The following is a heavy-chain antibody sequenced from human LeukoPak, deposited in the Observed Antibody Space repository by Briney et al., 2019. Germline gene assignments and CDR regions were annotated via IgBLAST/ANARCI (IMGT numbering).Heavy chain of an antibody. Sequence: SETLSLTCTVSVGSISSHYWSWIRQTPGKGLEWIGYISYSGGTNYNPSLKSRVTISVDTSKSQFSLKLTSVTAADTAVYYCARDLSGQLVRVDYWGQGTLVTVSS. CDR1: VGSISSHY. V-gene: IGHV4-59*11. J-gene: IGHJ4*02. CDR3: ARDLSGQLVRVDY. CDR2: ISYSGGT. D-gene: IGHD6-13*01.